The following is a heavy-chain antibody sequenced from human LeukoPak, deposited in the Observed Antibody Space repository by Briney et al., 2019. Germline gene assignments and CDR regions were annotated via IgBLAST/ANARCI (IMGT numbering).Heavy chain of an antibody. CDR2: INPNSGGT. J-gene: IGHJ5*02. CDR1: GYTFTGYY. Sequence: VASVKVSCKASGYTFTGYYMHWVRQAPGQGLEWMGWINPNSGGTNYAQKFQGRVTMTRDTSISTAYMELSRLRSDDTAVYYCARDSYPNYDFWSGYTNWFDPWGQGTLVTVSS. CDR3: ARDSYPNYDFWSGYTNWFDP. D-gene: IGHD3-3*01. V-gene: IGHV1-2*02.